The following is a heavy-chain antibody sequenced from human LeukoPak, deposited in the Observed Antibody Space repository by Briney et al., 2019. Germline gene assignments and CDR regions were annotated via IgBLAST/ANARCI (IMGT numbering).Heavy chain of an antibody. Sequence: SETLSLTCTVSGGSISSYYWSWIRQPPGKGLEWIGYIYYSGSTNYNPSLKSRVTISIDTSKNQFSLKVSSVTAADTAVYYCARAPTYSGSYYSYYYMDVWGKGTTVTVSS. CDR1: GGSISSYY. CDR3: ARAPTYSGSYYSYYYMDV. V-gene: IGHV4-59*01. CDR2: IYYSGST. D-gene: IGHD1-26*01. J-gene: IGHJ6*03.